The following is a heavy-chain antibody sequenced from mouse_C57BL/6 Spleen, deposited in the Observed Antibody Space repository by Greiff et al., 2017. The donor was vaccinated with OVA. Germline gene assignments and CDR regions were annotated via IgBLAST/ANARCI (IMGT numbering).Heavy chain of an antibody. CDR2: IDPEGGDT. CDR3: TTISTVVAGDY. J-gene: IGHJ2*01. Sequence: VQLQQSGAELVRPGASVKLSCTASGFTIKDYYMHWVKQRPEQGLEWIGRIDPEGGDTEYAPKFKGKATMTADTSSNTAYLQLSSLTSEDTAVYYCTTISTVVAGDYWGQGTTLTVSS. D-gene: IGHD1-1*01. V-gene: IGHV14-1*01. CDR1: GFTIKDYY.